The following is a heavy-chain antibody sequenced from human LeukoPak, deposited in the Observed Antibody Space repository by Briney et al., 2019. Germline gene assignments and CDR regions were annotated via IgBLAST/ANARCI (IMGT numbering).Heavy chain of an antibody. CDR1: GFSFSDYY. Sequence: GGSLRLSCAASGFSFSDYYMSWVRQAPGKGLEWVSYISGTSTYTNYADSLKGRFTISRDNAKNSLYLQMSSLRAEDTAVYYCARDELTISGYYDYWGQGTLVTVSS. D-gene: IGHD3-22*01. V-gene: IGHV3-11*06. CDR2: ISGTSTYT. J-gene: IGHJ4*02. CDR3: ARDELTISGYYDY.